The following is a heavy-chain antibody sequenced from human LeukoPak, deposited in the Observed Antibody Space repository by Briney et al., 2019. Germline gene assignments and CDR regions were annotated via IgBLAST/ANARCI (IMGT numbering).Heavy chain of an antibody. Sequence: QPGGSLRLSCAASGFTFSSYAMSWVRQAPGKGLEWVSAISGSGGSTYYADSVKGRFTISRDNAKNSLYLQMNSLRAEDTAVYYCARGGSYCSSTRCYDTLGYFDLWGRGTLVTVSS. CDR1: GFTFSSYA. CDR2: ISGSGGST. CDR3: ARGGSYCSSTRCYDTLGYFDL. J-gene: IGHJ2*01. D-gene: IGHD2-2*01. V-gene: IGHV3-23*01.